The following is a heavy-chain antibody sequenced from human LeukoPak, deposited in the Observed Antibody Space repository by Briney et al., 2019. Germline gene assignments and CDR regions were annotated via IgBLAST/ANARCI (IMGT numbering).Heavy chain of an antibody. CDR1: GGSISSYY. CDR3: ARDRGYSDYSLDY. Sequence: SETLSLTCTVSGGSISSYYWSWIRQPPGKGLEWIGYIYYSGSTNYNPSLKSRVTISVDTSKNQFSLKLSSVTAADTAVYYCARDRGYSDYSLDYWGQGTLVTVSS. D-gene: IGHD5-12*01. V-gene: IGHV4-59*12. CDR2: IYYSGST. J-gene: IGHJ4*02.